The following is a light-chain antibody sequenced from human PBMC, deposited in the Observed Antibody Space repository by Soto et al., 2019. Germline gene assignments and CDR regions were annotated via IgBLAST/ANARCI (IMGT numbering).Light chain of an antibody. Sequence: EKVMTQSPGSLSVSPGERAALSCRASQSVGSNLAWYQRKPGQAPRLLIYGASTRATGIPSRFSGSGSGTEFTLTISSLQSEDFEVYYCQQYYDWPWTVGQGSKVDIK. CDR2: GAS. CDR3: QQYYDWPWT. CDR1: QSVGSN. V-gene: IGKV3-15*01. J-gene: IGKJ1*01.